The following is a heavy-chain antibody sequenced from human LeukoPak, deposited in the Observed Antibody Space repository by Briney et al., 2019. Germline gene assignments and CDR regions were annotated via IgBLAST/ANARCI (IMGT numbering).Heavy chain of an antibody. J-gene: IGHJ4*02. CDR3: ARDPTVVSPGY. D-gene: IGHD4-23*01. V-gene: IGHV1-69*04. Sequence: ASVTVSCKASGWSFSSYAFSWVRQGPGQGLEWMGRIIPILGIANYAQKFQGRVTITAAKSTSTAYLELSSLSSEDTAVYYCARDPTVVSPGYWGEGTLVTVSS. CDR2: IIPILGIA. CDR1: GWSFSSYA.